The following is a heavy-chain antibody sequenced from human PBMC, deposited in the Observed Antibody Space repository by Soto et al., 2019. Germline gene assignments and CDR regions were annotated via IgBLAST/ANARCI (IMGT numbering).Heavy chain of an antibody. J-gene: IGHJ4*02. Sequence: LRLSCAASGFTFSSYSMNWVRQAPGKGLEWVSSISSSSTYMYYADSVKGRFTISRDNAENPLYLQMNSLRAEGTAVYYCARHILPVVVVALFDYWGQGTLVTVSS. CDR3: ARHILPVVVVALFDY. CDR2: ISSSSTYM. CDR1: GFTFSSYS. D-gene: IGHD2-15*01. V-gene: IGHV3-21*04.